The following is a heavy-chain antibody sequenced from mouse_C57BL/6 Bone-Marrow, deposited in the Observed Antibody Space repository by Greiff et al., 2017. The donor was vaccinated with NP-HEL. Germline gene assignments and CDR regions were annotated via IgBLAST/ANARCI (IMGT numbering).Heavy chain of an antibody. CDR3: ARSTYYGSSYRFAY. CDR1: GYTFTDYN. J-gene: IGHJ3*01. Sequence: EVQLQQSGPELVKPGASVKMSCKASGYTFTDYNMHWVKQSHGKSLEWIGYINPNNGGTSYNQKFKGKATLTVNKSSSTAYMELRSLTSEDSAVYYCARSTYYGSSYRFAYWGQGTLVTVSA. D-gene: IGHD1-1*01. V-gene: IGHV1-22*01. CDR2: INPNNGGT.